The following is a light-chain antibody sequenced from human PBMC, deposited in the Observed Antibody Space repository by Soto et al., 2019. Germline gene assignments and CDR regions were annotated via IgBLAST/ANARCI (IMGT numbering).Light chain of an antibody. J-gene: IGLJ1*01. CDR1: SSDVGGYNY. CDR3: SSYTSSSTLL. CDR2: DVS. Sequence: QSALTQPASVSGSPGQSITISCTGTSSDVGGYNYVSWYQQHPGKAPKLMIYDVSNRPSGVSNRFSGSKSGNTASLTISGLQAEDEADYYCSSYTSSSTLLFGTGTKV. V-gene: IGLV2-14*01.